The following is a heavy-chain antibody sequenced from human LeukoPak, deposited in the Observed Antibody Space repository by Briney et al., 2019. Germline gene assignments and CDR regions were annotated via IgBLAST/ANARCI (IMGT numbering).Heavy chain of an antibody. CDR2: TYYRSKLYN. V-gene: IGHV6-1*01. CDR3: SGALRGSGEFDY. J-gene: IGHJ4*02. Sequence: SQTLSLTCALSGDTFSSNSVAWNWIRQSPSRGLEWLGRTYYRSKLYNDYAVSVKSRITINPDTSKNQFSLQLNSVTPEDTAVYYCSGALRGSGEFDYWGQGTLVTVSS. CDR1: GDTFSSNSVA. D-gene: IGHD3-10*01.